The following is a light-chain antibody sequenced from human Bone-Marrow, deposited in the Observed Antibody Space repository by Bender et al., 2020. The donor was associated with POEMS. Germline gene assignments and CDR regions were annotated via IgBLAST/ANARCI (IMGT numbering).Light chain of an antibody. Sequence: SYELTQPPSVSVSPGQTARITCSGDALPDQYAFWYQQKPGQAPALLIYKDSERPSGIPERFSGSNSGTTVTLTISGVQAGDEADYYCQSVDSSGTEVVFGGGTKLTVL. CDR1: ALPDQY. V-gene: IGLV3-25*03. CDR2: KDS. J-gene: IGLJ2*01. CDR3: QSVDSSGTEVV.